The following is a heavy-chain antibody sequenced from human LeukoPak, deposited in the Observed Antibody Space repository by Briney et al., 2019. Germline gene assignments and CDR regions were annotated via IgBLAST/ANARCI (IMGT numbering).Heavy chain of an antibody. CDR3: ARNTYYDFWSGYYNNWFDP. J-gene: IGHJ5*02. V-gene: IGHV1-2*02. D-gene: IGHD3-3*01. CDR2: INPNSGGT. CDR1: GYTFTGYY. Sequence: GASVKVSCKASGYTFTGYYMHWVRQAPGQGLEWMGGINPNSGGTNYAQKFQGRVTMTRDTSISTAYMELSRLRSDDTAVYYCARNTYYDFWSGYYNNWFDPWGQGTLVTVSS.